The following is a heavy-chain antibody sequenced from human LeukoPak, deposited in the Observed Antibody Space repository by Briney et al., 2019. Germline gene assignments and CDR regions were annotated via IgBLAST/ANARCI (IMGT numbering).Heavy chain of an antibody. Sequence: GGSLRLSCAASGFTFSSYWMHWVRQAPGKGLVWVSRINSDGSGTSYADSVRGRFTISRDNAKNTLFLQMNSLTAEDTAVYYCASVLRYLEWLNWGQGTMVTVSS. V-gene: IGHV3-74*01. CDR2: INSDGSGT. J-gene: IGHJ3*01. D-gene: IGHD3-3*01. CDR3: ASVLRYLEWLN. CDR1: GFTFSSYW.